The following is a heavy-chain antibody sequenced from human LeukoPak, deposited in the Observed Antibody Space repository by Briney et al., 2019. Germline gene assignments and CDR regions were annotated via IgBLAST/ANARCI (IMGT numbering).Heavy chain of an antibody. CDR2: IKQDGGEK. CDR3: ARGGWNFDA. J-gene: IGHJ4*02. CDR1: GFTFSNSW. Sequence: PGGSLRLSCAASGFTFSNSWMSWVRQAPGKGLEWVANIKQDGGEKYYVDSVKGRFTISRDNAKNSLYLQMNGLRGEDTAVYSCARGGWNFDAWGQGTLVTVSS. V-gene: IGHV3-7*03. D-gene: IGHD2-15*01.